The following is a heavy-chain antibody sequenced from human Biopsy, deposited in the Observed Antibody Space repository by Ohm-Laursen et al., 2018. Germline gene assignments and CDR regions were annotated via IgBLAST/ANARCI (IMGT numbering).Heavy chain of an antibody. J-gene: IGHJ2*01. D-gene: IGHD1-26*01. CDR1: GGSISSYY. CDR3: ARHAPSYSGSYWRYFDL. Sequence: GTLSLTCTVSGGSISSYYWSWIRQPPGKGLEWIGYIYYTGSTNYNPSLKSRATISVETSMNHLSLRLTSVTAADTAVYYCARHAPSYSGSYWRYFDLWGRGTLVTVSS. V-gene: IGHV4-59*08. CDR2: IYYTGST.